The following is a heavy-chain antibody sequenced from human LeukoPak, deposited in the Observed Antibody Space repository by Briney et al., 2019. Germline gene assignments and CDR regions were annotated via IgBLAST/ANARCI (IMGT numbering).Heavy chain of an antibody. D-gene: IGHD3-22*01. Sequence: ASVKVSCKSSGYTFTSYGISWVRQAPGQGLEWMGWISANNGNTDYAQKFKGRVTMTTDTSTSTAYMELRSLRSDDTAVYYCARVAIIYYYDSSSVDYWGQGTLVTVSS. V-gene: IGHV1-18*01. CDR1: GYTFTSYG. J-gene: IGHJ4*02. CDR3: ARVAIIYYYDSSSVDY. CDR2: ISANNGNT.